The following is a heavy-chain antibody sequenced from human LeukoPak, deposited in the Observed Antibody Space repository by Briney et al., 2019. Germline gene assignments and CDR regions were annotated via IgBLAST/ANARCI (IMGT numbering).Heavy chain of an antibody. Sequence: ASVTVSCTASGYTFTSYGISWVRQAPGQGLEWMGWISAYNGNTNYAQKLQGRVTMTTDTSTSTAYMELRSLRSDDTAVYYCARAPRWELPDAFDIWGQGTMVTVSS. CDR2: ISAYNGNT. CDR1: GYTFTSYG. V-gene: IGHV1-18*01. CDR3: ARAPRWELPDAFDI. J-gene: IGHJ3*02. D-gene: IGHD1-26*01.